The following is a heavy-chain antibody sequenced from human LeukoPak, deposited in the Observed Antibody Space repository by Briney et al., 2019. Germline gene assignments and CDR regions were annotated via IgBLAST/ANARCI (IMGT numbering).Heavy chain of an antibody. V-gene: IGHV4-34*01. J-gene: IGHJ5*02. Sequence: SETLSLTCAVYGGSLSGYYWGWIRQPPGRGLQWIGEVNHSGSTNYNPPLKSRVTISVDTSKNQFSLKLSSVTAADTAVYYCATSGGPINWFDPWGQGTLVTVSS. CDR3: ATSGGPINWFDP. CDR1: GGSLSGYY. D-gene: IGHD3-10*01. CDR2: VNHSGST.